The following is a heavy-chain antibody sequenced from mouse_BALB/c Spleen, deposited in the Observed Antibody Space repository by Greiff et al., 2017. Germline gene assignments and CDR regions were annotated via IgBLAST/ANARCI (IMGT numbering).Heavy chain of an antibody. CDR1: GFTFSDYY. D-gene: IGHD1-1*01. Sequence: DVMLVESGGGLVKPGGSLKLSCAASGFTFSDYYMYWVRQTPEKRLEWVATISDGGSYTYYPDSVKGRFTISRDNAKNNLYLQMSSLKSEDTAMYYCARERGSSYPFYARDDWGQGTSVTVSS. CDR2: ISDGGSYT. CDR3: ARERGSSYPFYARDD. J-gene: IGHJ4*01. V-gene: IGHV5-4*02.